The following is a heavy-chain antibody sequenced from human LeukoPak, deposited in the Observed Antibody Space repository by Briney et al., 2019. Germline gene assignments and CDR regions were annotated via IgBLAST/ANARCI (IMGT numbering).Heavy chain of an antibody. Sequence: GGSLRLSCAASGFTFSTYGMHWVRQAPGKGLEWVAVIWYGGSNTYYADSVKGRFTISKDNSKNTLYLQMNSLRAEDTAVYYCAKGAPYYCSSTSCPPGFDYWGQGTLVTVSS. J-gene: IGHJ4*02. CDR1: GFTFSTYG. CDR2: IWYGGSNT. D-gene: IGHD2-2*01. CDR3: AKGAPYYCSSTSCPPGFDY. V-gene: IGHV3-30*02.